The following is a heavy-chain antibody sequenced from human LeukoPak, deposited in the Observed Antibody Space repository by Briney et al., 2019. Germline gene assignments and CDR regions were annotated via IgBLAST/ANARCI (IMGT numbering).Heavy chain of an antibody. CDR3: AKSLTPYGDYEVFDY. Sequence: GRSLRLSCAASGFTFSSYGMHWVRQAPGKGLEWVAVISYDGSNKYYADSVKGRFTISRDNSKNTLYLQMNSLRAEDTAVYYCAKSLTPYGDYEVFDYWGQGTLVTVSS. CDR1: GFTFSSYG. V-gene: IGHV3-30*18. CDR2: ISYDGSNK. D-gene: IGHD4-17*01. J-gene: IGHJ4*02.